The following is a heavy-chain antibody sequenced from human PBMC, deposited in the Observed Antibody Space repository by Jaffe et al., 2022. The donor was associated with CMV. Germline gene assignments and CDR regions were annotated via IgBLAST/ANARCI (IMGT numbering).Heavy chain of an antibody. J-gene: IGHJ3*02. Sequence: QVQLQESGARLVKSSETLSLTCSVSGGSVSPYYWSWIRQTPGKGLEWIGYIFYSGGTNYNSFLKSRVTISVAASRNEVSLKMTSVTAADTGLYYCVRHPSAMGAFDIWGQGTMVTVSS. CDR1: GGSVSPYY. CDR2: IFYSGGT. V-gene: IGHV4-59*08. D-gene: IGHD3-16*01. CDR3: VRHPSAMGAFDI.